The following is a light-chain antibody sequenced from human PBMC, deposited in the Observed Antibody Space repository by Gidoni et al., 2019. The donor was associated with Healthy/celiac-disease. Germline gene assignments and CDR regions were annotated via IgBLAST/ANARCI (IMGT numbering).Light chain of an antibody. CDR1: SSNIGSNY. J-gene: IGLJ2*01. Sequence: QSVLTQPPSASGTPGQGVTISCSGSSSNIGSNYVYWYQQLPGTAPKLVIYRNHQRPSGVPDRFSGSKSGTSASLAISGLRPEDEADYYCAAWDDSLSGVEFGGGTKLTVL. CDR2: RNH. V-gene: IGLV1-47*01. CDR3: AAWDDSLSGVE.